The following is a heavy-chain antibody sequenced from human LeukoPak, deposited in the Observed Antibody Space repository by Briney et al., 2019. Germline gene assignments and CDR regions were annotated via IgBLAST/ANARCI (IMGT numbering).Heavy chain of an antibody. Sequence: GGSLRLSCAASGFTVSSNYMSWVRQAPVKGLEWVSVIYSGGSTYYADSVKGRFTISRDNAKNSLYLQMNSLRTEDTAVYYCVRDWGGGSCYWGQGTLVTVSS. CDR2: IYSGGST. V-gene: IGHV3-53*01. D-gene: IGHD2-15*01. CDR3: VRDWGGGSCY. CDR1: GFTVSSNY. J-gene: IGHJ4*02.